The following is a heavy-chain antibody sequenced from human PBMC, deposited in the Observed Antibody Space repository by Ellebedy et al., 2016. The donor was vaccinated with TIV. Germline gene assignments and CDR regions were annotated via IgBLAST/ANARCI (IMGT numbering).Heavy chain of an antibody. Sequence: ASVKVSCKASGYTFTAYYMHWVRQAPGQGLEWMGWINPDSGVTKFAQKFQGRVTMTRDTSVNTAYMELSRLESDDTAVYYCARVIRGSSGMDVWGQGTTVAVSS. D-gene: IGHD6-13*01. V-gene: IGHV1-2*02. CDR3: ARVIRGSSGMDV. J-gene: IGHJ6*02. CDR1: GYTFTAYY. CDR2: INPDSGVT.